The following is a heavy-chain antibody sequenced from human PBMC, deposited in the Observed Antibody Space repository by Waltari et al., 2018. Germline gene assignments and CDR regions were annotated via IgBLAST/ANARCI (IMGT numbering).Heavy chain of an antibody. Sequence: QVQLQESGPGLVKPSETLSLTCNVSGDSMSSYYWSWIRQPAGKGLEWIGSIYTSGTTNYNPSLESRVTMSVDTSKNQFSLKLSSVTAADSAVYYCARENWWRLHFYGMDVWGQGTTVTVSS. CDR2: IYTSGTT. J-gene: IGHJ6*02. CDR1: GDSMSSYY. V-gene: IGHV4-4*07. D-gene: IGHD2-15*01. CDR3: ARENWWRLHFYGMDV.